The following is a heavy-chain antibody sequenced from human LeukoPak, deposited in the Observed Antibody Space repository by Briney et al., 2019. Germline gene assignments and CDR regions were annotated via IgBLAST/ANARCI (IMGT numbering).Heavy chain of an antibody. CDR1: GGSFSGYY. CDR3: ARETSGPYCSSTSCPYFDY. V-gene: IGHV4-34*12. J-gene: IGHJ4*02. Sequence: PSETLSLTCAVYGGSFSGYYWSWIRQPPGKGLEWIGEIIHSGSTNYNPSLKSRVTISVDTSKNQFSLKLSSVTAADTAVYYCARETSGPYCSSTSCPYFDYWGQGTLVTVSS. CDR2: IIHSGST. D-gene: IGHD2-2*01.